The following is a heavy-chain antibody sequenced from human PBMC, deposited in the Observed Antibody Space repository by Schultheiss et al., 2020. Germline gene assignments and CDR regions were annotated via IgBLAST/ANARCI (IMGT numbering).Heavy chain of an antibody. CDR1: GGSFSGYY. CDR3: ATLRGRGYYGSGSSGFDY. D-gene: IGHD3-10*01. CDR2: IYYSGST. J-gene: IGHJ4*02. Sequence: SETLSLTCAVYGGSFSGYYWSWIRQPPGKGLEWIGYIYYSGSTYYNPSLKSRVTISVDTSKNQFSLKLSSVTAADTAVYYCATLRGRGYYGSGSSGFDYWGQGTLVTVSS. V-gene: IGHV4-59*06.